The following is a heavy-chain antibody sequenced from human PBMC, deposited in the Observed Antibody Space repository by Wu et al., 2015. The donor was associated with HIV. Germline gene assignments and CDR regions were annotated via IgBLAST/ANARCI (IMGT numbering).Heavy chain of an antibody. Sequence: QVQLVQSGAEVKKPGASVKVSCKASGYTLTDYYLHWIRQAPGQGLEWMGWINPNSGGAHSAQTFYGRTVRYQPSTEPGTGTVPVPTNQTNDRTPYGNGNVGRRTFVPYPSTEPNRTRVLPFLLSVVGRKEYF. CDR1: GYTLTDYY. J-gene: IGHJ1*01. CDR3: NGNVGRRTFVPYPSTEPNRTRVLPFLLSVVGRKEYF. D-gene: IGHD1-14*01. V-gene: IGHV1-2*02. CDR2: INPNSGGA.